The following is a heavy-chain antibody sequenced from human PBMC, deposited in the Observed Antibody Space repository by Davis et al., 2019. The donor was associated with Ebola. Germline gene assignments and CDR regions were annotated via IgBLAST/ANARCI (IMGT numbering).Heavy chain of an antibody. CDR3: AREWNDALWF. J-gene: IGHJ4*02. D-gene: IGHD1-1*01. Sequence: SETLSLTCSVSGGSMNSGYYYWIWVRQPPGKGLEWIGYIHYNGHTFYNLSLKSRLTMSMHTSQNQFSLKPSSVTAADKAVYYCAREWNDALWFWGQGTQVTVSS. V-gene: IGHV4-30-4*01. CDR2: IHYNGHT. CDR1: GGSMNSGYYY.